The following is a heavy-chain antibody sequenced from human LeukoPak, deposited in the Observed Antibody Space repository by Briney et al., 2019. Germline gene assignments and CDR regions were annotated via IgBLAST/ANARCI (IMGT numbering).Heavy chain of an antibody. V-gene: IGHV3-23*01. D-gene: IGHD3-9*01. CDR2: ISGSGGST. CDR3: AKDQGGQYYDILTGYYTPPAFDY. J-gene: IGHJ4*02. Sequence: GGSLRLSCAASGFTFSTYAMGWVRQAPGKGLEWVSAISGSGGSTYYADSVKGRFTISRDNSKNTLYLQMNSLRAEDTAVYYCAKDQGGQYYDILTGYYTPPAFDYWGQGTLVTVSS. CDR1: GFTFSTYA.